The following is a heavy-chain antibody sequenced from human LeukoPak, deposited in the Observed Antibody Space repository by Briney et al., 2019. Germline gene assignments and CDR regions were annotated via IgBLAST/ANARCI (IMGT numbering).Heavy chain of an antibody. J-gene: IGHJ3*02. D-gene: IGHD4-17*01. CDR3: ARDLVTVTKGFDI. Sequence: SETLSLTCAVSDEPFSSHYWAWIRQPPGKGVEWIGYISYIGSTNYNPSLKSRVTISIDTSKNQFSLRLSSVTAADTAVYYCARDLVTVTKGFDIWGQGTMVSVSS. V-gene: IGHV4-59*11. CDR1: DEPFSSHY. CDR2: ISYIGST.